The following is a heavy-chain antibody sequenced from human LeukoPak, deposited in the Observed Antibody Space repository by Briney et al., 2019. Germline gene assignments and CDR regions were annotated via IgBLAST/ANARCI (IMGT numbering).Heavy chain of an antibody. Sequence: GASVKVSCKASGYIFTGYYMHWVRQAPGQGLEWMGWINPNSGGTNYAQKFQGRVTMTRDTSISTAYMELSRLRSDDTAVYYCAKDKSFGTRQQLVGFDYWGQGTLVTVSS. J-gene: IGHJ4*02. CDR1: GYIFTGYY. V-gene: IGHV1-2*02. CDR3: AKDKSFGTRQQLVGFDY. CDR2: INPNSGGT. D-gene: IGHD6-13*01.